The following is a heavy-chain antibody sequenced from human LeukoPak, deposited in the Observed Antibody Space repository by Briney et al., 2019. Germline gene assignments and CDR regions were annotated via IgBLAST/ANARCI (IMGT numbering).Heavy chain of an antibody. J-gene: IGHJ4*02. V-gene: IGHV1-18*04. CDR3: ARAYSYGYGPLDY. Sequence: ASVKVSCKSSGYSFTSYGINWVRHAPGQGLEWMGWISTDNGNTDYAQNLQGRVTMTTDTSTSTAYMEVRSLRSDDTAVYYCARAYSYGYGPLDYWGQGTLVTVSS. CDR2: ISTDNGNT. D-gene: IGHD5-18*01. CDR1: GYSFTSYG.